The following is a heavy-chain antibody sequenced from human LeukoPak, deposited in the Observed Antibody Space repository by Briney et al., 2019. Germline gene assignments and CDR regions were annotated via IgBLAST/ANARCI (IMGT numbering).Heavy chain of an antibody. D-gene: IGHD3-10*01. Sequence: GGSLRLSCAAAGFTFSSYWIHWVRQAPGKGLVWVSLINTDGSATYYADSVNGRFTISRDNAKNTLYLQMNSLRAEDTDVYYCARSGELIDYWGQGTLVTVSS. J-gene: IGHJ4*02. CDR1: GFTFSSYW. CDR3: ARSGELIDY. CDR2: INTDGSAT. V-gene: IGHV3-74*01.